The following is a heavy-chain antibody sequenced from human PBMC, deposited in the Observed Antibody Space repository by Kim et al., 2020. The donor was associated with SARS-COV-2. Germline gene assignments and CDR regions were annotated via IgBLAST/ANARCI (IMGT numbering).Heavy chain of an antibody. CDR3: ARHRRITMVRGALPHFDY. J-gene: IGHJ4*02. Sequence: KSRVAISVDTSKNQFSLKLSSVTAAETAVYYCARHRRITMVRGALPHFDYWGQGTLVTVSS. V-gene: IGHV4-39*01. D-gene: IGHD3-10*01.